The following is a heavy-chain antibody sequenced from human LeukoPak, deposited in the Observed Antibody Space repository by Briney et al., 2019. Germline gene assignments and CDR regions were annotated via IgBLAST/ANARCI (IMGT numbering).Heavy chain of an antibody. CDR3: ATSSTVTHTRDP. CDR2: INPHSGAT. J-gene: IGHJ5*02. CDR1: VYGFSDVH. D-gene: IGHD1-26*01. Sequence: ASVKVSCKASVYGFSDVHFNWVRQAPGQGLEWMGWINPHSGATNYAQRFQGRISMDASFDTAYIELSRLTSDDTAVYYCATSSTVTHTRDPWGQGTLVTVSS. V-gene: IGHV1-2*02.